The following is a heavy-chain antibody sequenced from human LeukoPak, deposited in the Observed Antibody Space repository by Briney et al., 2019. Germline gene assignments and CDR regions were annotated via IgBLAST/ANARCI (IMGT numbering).Heavy chain of an antibody. CDR2: ISSSSDTI. J-gene: IGHJ4*02. Sequence: GGSLRLSCAASGFTFSTYIMNWVRQAPGKGLEWVSYISSSSDTIYYADSVKGRFTISRHNAKNSLYLQMNSLRDEDTAVYYCARESDYGGNMDYWGQGPLVTVSS. V-gene: IGHV3-48*02. CDR1: GFTFSTYI. D-gene: IGHD4-23*01. CDR3: ARESDYGGNMDY.